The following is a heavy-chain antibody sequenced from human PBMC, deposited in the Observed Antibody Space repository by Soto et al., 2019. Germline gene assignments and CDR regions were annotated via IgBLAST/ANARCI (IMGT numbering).Heavy chain of an antibody. CDR3: AKDQASGQGSFDS. J-gene: IGHJ4*02. Sequence: SETLSLTCTVSGGSISSSSYYWGWIRQPPGKGLEWIGSVYYRGNTYYNPSLKSRVTTSVDTSKNQFSLKLYSVTAADTAVYYCAKDQASGQGSFDSWGQGTLVTVSS. CDR1: GGSISSSSYY. D-gene: IGHD2-15*01. V-gene: IGHV4-39*01. CDR2: VYYRGNT.